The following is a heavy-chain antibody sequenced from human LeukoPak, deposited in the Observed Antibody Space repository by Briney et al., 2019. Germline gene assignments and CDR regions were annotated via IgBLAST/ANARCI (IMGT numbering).Heavy chain of an antibody. CDR3: ARSTLTGYSSSWYGGRVVEGGSGMDV. D-gene: IGHD6-13*01. V-gene: IGHV4-59*08. CDR1: GGSISSYY. CDR2: IYYSGST. Sequence: SETLSLTCTVSGGSISSYYWSWIRQPPGKGLEWIGYIYYSGSTNYNPSLKSRVTISVDTSKNQFSLKLSSVTAADTAVYYCARSTLTGYSSSWYGGRVVEGGSGMDVWGQGTTVTVSS. J-gene: IGHJ6*02.